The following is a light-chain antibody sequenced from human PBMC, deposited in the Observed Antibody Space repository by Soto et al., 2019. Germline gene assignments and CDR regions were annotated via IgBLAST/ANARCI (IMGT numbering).Light chain of an antibody. CDR3: QQYDNLPPRT. Sequence: DIQMTQSPSSLSASVGDRVTITCQASQDISNYLNWYQQKPGKAPKLLIYDASNLETGVPSRFSGRGSGTDFTFTISSLQPEDIATYYCQQYDNLPPRTFGPGTKVDIK. CDR2: DAS. V-gene: IGKV1-33*01. J-gene: IGKJ3*01. CDR1: QDISNY.